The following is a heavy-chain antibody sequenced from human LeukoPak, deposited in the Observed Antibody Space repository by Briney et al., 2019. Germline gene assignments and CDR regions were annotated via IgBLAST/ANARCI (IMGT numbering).Heavy chain of an antibody. D-gene: IGHD3-10*01. J-gene: IGHJ4*02. V-gene: IGHV5-51*01. CDR2: IYPGDSDT. CDR3: AIIPNPFGYGSGSYD. Sequence: GESLKISCKGSGYSFTSYWIGWVRQMPGKGLEWMGIIYPGDSDTRYSPSFQGQVTISADKSISTAYLQWSSLKASDTAMYYCAIIPNPFGYGSGSYDWGQGTLVTVSS. CDR1: GYSFTSYW.